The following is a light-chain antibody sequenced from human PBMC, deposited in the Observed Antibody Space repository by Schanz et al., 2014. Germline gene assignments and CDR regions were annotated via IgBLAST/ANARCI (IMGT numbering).Light chain of an antibody. J-gene: IGKJ4*01. V-gene: IGKV1-33*01. Sequence: DIQMAQSPSSLSASVGDRVTITCQASQDISNYLNWYQQKPGKAPKTLIYDASNLETGVPSRFSGSGSGTDFTFTISSLQPEDIATYYCQQYDNPPLTFGGGTKVEIK. CDR1: QDISNY. CDR3: QQYDNPPLT. CDR2: DAS.